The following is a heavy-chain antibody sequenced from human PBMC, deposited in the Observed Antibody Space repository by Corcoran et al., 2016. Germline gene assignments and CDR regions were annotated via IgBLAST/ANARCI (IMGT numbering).Heavy chain of an antibody. CDR3: ARDSASDTLGY. J-gene: IGHJ4*02. CDR1: GFTFSRSW. V-gene: IGHV3-7*01. CDR2: IKQDGSEK. D-gene: IGHD5-18*01. Sequence: EVQLVESGGGLVQPGGSLRLSCAGSGFTFSRSWMSWVRQAPGKGLEWVANIKQDGSEKSYVDSVKGRFTISRDNARNSLSLQMNSLRAEDTAVYYCARDSASDTLGYWGQGTLVTVSS.